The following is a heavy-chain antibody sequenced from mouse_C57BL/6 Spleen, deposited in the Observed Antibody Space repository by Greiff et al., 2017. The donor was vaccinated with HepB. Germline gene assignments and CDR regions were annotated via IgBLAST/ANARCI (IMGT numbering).Heavy chain of an antibody. CDR3: AGYDSQFAY. J-gene: IGHJ3*01. D-gene: IGHD2-4*01. Sequence: QVQLQQPGAELVKPGASVKLSCKASGYTFTSYWMHWVKQRPGQGLEWIGMIHPNSGSTNYNEKFKSKATLTVDKSCSTAYMQLSSLTSEDSAVYYCAGYDSQFAYWGQGTLVTVSA. CDR1: GYTFTSYW. CDR2: IHPNSGST. V-gene: IGHV1-64*01.